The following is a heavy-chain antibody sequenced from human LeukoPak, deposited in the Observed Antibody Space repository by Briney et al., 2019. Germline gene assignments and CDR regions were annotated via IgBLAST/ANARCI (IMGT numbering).Heavy chain of an antibody. V-gene: IGHV3-23*01. D-gene: IGHD4-17*01. CDR3: AKDQTPTTVTNSYYGMDV. J-gene: IGHJ6*02. Sequence: GGSLRLSCAATGFTFSSYAMSWVRQAPGKGLEWVSSISGRGGSTLYADSVKGRFIISRDNSKNTLYLQMNSLRVEDRAVYYCAKDQTPTTVTNSYYGMDVWGQGTTVTVSS. CDR2: ISGRGGST. CDR1: GFTFSSYA.